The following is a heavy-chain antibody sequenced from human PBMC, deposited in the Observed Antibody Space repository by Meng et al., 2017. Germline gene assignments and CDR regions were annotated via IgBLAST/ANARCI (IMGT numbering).Heavy chain of an antibody. Sequence: QVLVQESGPGLGKPSGTLSLTCACSGGSISSSNWWSWVRQPPGKGLEWIGEIYHSGSTNYNPSLKSRVTISVDKSKNQFSLKLSSVTAADTAVYYCARGSGYSYGFNWYFDLWGRGTLVTVSS. V-gene: IGHV4-4*02. D-gene: IGHD5-18*01. CDR1: GGSISSSNW. CDR2: IYHSGST. CDR3: ARGSGYSYGFNWYFDL. J-gene: IGHJ2*01.